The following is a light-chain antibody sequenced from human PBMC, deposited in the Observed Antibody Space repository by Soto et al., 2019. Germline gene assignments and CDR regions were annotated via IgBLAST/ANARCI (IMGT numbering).Light chain of an antibody. CDR2: DAS. J-gene: IGKJ1*01. CDR1: QTVSGSY. V-gene: IGKV3-20*01. Sequence: EIVFTQSAGTLSLSPGERATLSCRASQTVSGSYLAWFQQKPGQAPRLLIYDASTRAAGVPDRFSGSGSGTDFSLTINRLEPEDFAVYYCQHYGSSPWTFGQGTKVDIK. CDR3: QHYGSSPWT.